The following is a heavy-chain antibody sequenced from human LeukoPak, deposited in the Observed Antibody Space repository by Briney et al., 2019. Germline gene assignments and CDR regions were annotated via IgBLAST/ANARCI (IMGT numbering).Heavy chain of an antibody. CDR2: ISYDGSNK. D-gene: IGHD7-27*01. CDR3: ARDKNWGSTHY. V-gene: IGHV3-30-3*01. J-gene: IGHJ4*02. Sequence: GTSLRLSCAASGFTFNTYAMHWVRQAPGKGLEWVAVISYDGSNKYHADSVEGRFTISRDNSMNTLYLQMSSLRTEDTAVYYCARDKNWGSTHYWGQGTLVTVSS. CDR1: GFTFNTYA.